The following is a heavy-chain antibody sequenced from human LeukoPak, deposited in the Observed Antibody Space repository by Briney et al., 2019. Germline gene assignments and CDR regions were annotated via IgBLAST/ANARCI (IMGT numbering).Heavy chain of an antibody. CDR3: AKDTGIVVVVAATDGFDY. V-gene: IGHV3-30*18. J-gene: IGHJ4*02. CDR2: ISYDGSNK. Sequence: GGSLRLSCAASGFTFSSYGMHWVRQAPGKGLEWVAVISYDGSNKYYADSVKGRFTISRDNSKNTLYLQMNSLRAEDTAVYYCAKDTGIVVVVAATDGFDYWGQGTLVTVSS. D-gene: IGHD2-15*01. CDR1: GFTFSSYG.